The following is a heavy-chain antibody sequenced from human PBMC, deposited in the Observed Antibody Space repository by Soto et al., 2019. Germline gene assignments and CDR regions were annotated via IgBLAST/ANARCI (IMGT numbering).Heavy chain of an antibody. CDR1: GFSFGTYW. CDR3: ARDVGPITIFGEALSGYFDF. D-gene: IGHD3-3*01. Sequence: PEGSLRLSCAVSGFSFGTYWMSWVRQAPGKGLEWLASIKQDGSERYYLDSVKGRFTISRDNAKDSLSLQMNSLRGEDTAFYYCARDVGPITIFGEALSGYFDFWGQGTLVTVSS. J-gene: IGHJ4*02. V-gene: IGHV3-7*03. CDR2: IKQDGSER.